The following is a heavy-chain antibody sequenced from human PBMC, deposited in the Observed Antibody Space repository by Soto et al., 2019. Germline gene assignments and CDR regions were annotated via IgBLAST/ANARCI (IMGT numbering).Heavy chain of an antibody. CDR2: ISSSGSTI. J-gene: IGHJ4*02. V-gene: IGHV3-11*01. D-gene: IGHD6-19*01. CDR1: GFTFSDSA. CDR3: ARITTQWLVDY. Sequence: PAGALRHRCAFSGFTFSDSAMSRIRQGPGKGLEWVSYISSSGSTIYYAVSVKGRFTISRDNGKNSLYLQMNSLRAVDTAVYYCARITTQWLVDYWGQGTLVTVSS.